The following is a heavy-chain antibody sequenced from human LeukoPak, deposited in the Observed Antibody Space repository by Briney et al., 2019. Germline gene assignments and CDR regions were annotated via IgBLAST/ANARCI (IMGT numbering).Heavy chain of an antibody. CDR2: IYSDGST. CDR3: ARDHRIGGS. D-gene: IGHD3-16*01. CDR1: GFTVSSNY. Sequence: PGGSLRLSRAASGFTVSSNYMTWVRQAPGKGLEWVSVIYSDGSTFYADSVKGRFTISRDNSKNTLYLQMNSLRADDTAVYFCARDHRIGGSWGQGTLVTVSS. J-gene: IGHJ4*02. V-gene: IGHV3-53*01.